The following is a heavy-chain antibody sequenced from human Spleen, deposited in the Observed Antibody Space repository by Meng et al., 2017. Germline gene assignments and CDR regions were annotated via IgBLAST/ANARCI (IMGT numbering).Heavy chain of an antibody. CDR1: GFTFDDYG. D-gene: IGHD2-15*01. CDR2: ISSSGSTI. Sequence: GESLKISCAASGFTFDDYGMSWVRQAPGKGLEWVSYISSSGSTIYYADSVKGRFTISRDNAKNSLYLQMNSLRAEDTAVYYCARDIRYCSGGSCSRYYYYYGMDVWGQGTTVTVSS. V-gene: IGHV3-48*03. CDR3: ARDIRYCSGGSCSRYYYYYGMDV. J-gene: IGHJ6*02.